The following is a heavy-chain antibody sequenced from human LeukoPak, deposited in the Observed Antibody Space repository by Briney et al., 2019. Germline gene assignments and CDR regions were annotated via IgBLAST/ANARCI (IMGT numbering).Heavy chain of an antibody. Sequence: PGGSLRLSCAASGFSFRSYWMSWVRQAPGKGLEWLANMKLDGSEEYYVDSVKGRFTISSDNAKNSLYLQMNSLRVDDTAVYYCARWARYCSSGSCYSWFDPGGQGTLVTVSS. D-gene: IGHD2-15*01. J-gene: IGHJ5*02. CDR1: GFSFRSYW. CDR2: MKLDGSEE. V-gene: IGHV3-7*01. CDR3: ARWARYCSSGSCYSWFDP.